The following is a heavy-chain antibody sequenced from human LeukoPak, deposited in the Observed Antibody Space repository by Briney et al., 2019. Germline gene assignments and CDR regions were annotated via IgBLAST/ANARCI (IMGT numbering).Heavy chain of an antibody. Sequence: GRPLRLSCAASGFTFSSYAMHWVRQAPGKGLEGVAVISYDGSNKYYADSVKGRFTISRDNSKNTLYLQMNSLRAEDAAVYYCARANGSGSYWPFDYWGQGTLVTVSS. J-gene: IGHJ4*02. CDR2: ISYDGSNK. D-gene: IGHD3-10*01. V-gene: IGHV3-30*17. CDR1: GFTFSSYA. CDR3: ARANGSGSYWPFDY.